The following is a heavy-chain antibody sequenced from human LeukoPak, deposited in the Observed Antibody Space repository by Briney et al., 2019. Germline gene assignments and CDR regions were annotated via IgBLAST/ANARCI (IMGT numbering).Heavy chain of an antibody. CDR2: ISSSSRYI. CDR1: GFTFSSYS. V-gene: IGHV3-21*01. Sequence: PGGSLRLSCAPSGFTFSSYSTNWVRQAPGKGLECVSSISSSSRYIYYADSVKGRFTISGDNAKNLLYLQMNSLRAEDTAVYYCARVGSILLHYYYYMDVWGKGTTVTVSS. CDR3: ARVGSILLHYYYYMDV. D-gene: IGHD3-10*01. J-gene: IGHJ6*03.